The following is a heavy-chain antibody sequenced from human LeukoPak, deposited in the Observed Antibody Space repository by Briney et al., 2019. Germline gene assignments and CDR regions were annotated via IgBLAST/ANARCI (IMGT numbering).Heavy chain of an antibody. V-gene: IGHV4-34*01. Sequence: KPSETLSLTCAVYGGSFSGYYWSWIRQPPGKGREWIGEINHSGSTNYNPSLKSRVTISVDTSKNQFSLKLSSVTAADTAVYYCARVRLMITFGGVIVTPFDYWGQGTLVTVSS. CDR3: ARVRLMITFGGVIVTPFDY. J-gene: IGHJ4*02. CDR1: GGSFSGYY. CDR2: INHSGST. D-gene: IGHD3-16*02.